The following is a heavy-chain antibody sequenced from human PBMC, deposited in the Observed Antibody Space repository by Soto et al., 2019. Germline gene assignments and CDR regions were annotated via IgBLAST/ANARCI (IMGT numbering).Heavy chain of an antibody. V-gene: IGHV3-23*01. CDR1: GFTFSSYA. Sequence: EVQLLESGGGLVQPGGSLRLSCAASGFTFSSYAMSWVRQAPGKGLECVSAISGSGGSTYYADSVKGRFTISRDNHMNMLYRQMNSLRAADTAVYYCAKDSSSGWYIADYYYYYMDVWGKGTTVTVSS. J-gene: IGHJ6*03. CDR3: AKDSSSGWYIADYYYYYMDV. CDR2: ISGSGGST. D-gene: IGHD6-19*01.